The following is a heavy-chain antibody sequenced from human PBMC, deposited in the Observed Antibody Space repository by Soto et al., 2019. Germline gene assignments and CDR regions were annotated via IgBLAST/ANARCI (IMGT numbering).Heavy chain of an antibody. Sequence: GGSLRLSCAASGFTFNTYAMHWVRQAPGKGLDWVAVLSYDGSNKYYSDSVKGRFTISRDNSKNTLNLQMNSLRPDDTALYYCAREFTGGLAQVGYFDLWGRGTLVTVSS. CDR3: AREFTGGLAQVGYFDL. CDR2: LSYDGSNK. J-gene: IGHJ2*01. D-gene: IGHD3-9*01. CDR1: GFTFNTYA. V-gene: IGHV3-30-3*01.